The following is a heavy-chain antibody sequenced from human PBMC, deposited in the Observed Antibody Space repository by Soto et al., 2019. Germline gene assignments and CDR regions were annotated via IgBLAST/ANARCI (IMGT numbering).Heavy chain of an antibody. V-gene: IGHV4-31*03. Sequence: QVQLQESGPGLVKPSQTLSLTCTVSGGSISSGGYYWSWIRQHPGKGLEWIGYIYYSGSTYYNPSLKSRVTISVDTSKNQFSLKLSSVTAADTAVYYCARDSAGSYYYGMDVWGQGTTVTVSS. CDR2: IYYSGST. D-gene: IGHD6-19*01. CDR3: ARDSAGSYYYGMDV. CDR1: GGSISSGGYY. J-gene: IGHJ6*02.